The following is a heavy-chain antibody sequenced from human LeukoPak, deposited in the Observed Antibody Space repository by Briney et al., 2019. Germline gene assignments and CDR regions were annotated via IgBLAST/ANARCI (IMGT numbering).Heavy chain of an antibody. CDR3: ARDCASHNYYGSGSYYPYGMDV. CDR1: GFTVSSNY. D-gene: IGHD3-10*01. V-gene: IGHV3-53*01. J-gene: IGHJ6*02. Sequence: GGSLRLSCAASGFTVSSNYMSWVRQAPGKGLEWVSVIYSGGSTYYADSVKGRFTISRDNFKNTLYLQMNSLRAEDTAVYYCARDCASHNYYGSGSYYPYGMDVWGQGTTVTVCS. CDR2: IYSGGST.